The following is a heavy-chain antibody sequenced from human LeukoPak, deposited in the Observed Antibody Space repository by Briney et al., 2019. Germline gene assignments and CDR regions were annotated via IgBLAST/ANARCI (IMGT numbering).Heavy chain of an antibody. CDR2: INPSGGST. J-gene: IGHJ4*02. CDR3: ARDSSGYYYGY. CDR1: GYTFTSYY. V-gene: IGHV1-46*01. D-gene: IGHD3-22*01. Sequence: GASVKVSCKASGYTFTSYYMHWVRQAPGQGLEWMGIINPSGGSTSYAQKFQGRVTMTRDMSTSTVYMELSSLRSEDTAVYYCARDSSGYYYGYWGQGTLVTVSS.